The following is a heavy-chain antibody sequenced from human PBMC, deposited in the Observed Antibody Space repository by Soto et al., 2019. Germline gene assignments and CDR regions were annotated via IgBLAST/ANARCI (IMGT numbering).Heavy chain of an antibody. CDR2: IFYSGST. V-gene: IGHV4-31*03. CDR3: ARKMVGGELDC. D-gene: IGHD3-10*01. J-gene: IGHJ4*02. CDR1: GGSISSGIYY. Sequence: QVQLQESGPGLVKPSQTLSLTCTVSGGSISSGIYYWSWIRQHPGKGLEWIGYIFYSGSTYYNPSLKVRFTISEDTSKTHFSRKLGCVTAADTAVYSCARKMVGGELDCWGQGTLVPVSS.